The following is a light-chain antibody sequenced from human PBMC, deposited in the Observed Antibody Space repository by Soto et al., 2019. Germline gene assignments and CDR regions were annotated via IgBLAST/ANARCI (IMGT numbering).Light chain of an antibody. J-gene: IGLJ1*01. CDR2: DVT. Sequence: QSALTQPASLSGSPGQSITISCTGTSSDIGGYNYVSWYQQHPGKAPKLIIHDVTNRPSGVSDRFFGSKSGNTASLTISGLQVEDEADYYCSSYRASSTTHYVFGTGTKLTVL. V-gene: IGLV2-14*03. CDR1: SSDIGGYNY. CDR3: SSYRASSTTHYV.